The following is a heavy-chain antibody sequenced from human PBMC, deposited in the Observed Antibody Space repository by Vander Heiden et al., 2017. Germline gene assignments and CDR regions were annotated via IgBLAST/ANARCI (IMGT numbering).Heavy chain of an antibody. CDR3: TTDRRVGAIDY. Sequence: EVQLVESGGGLVKPGGSLRLSCASSGFTFGNAWMSWVRQAPGKGLEWVGRIKSKTDRGTTDYAAPVKGRFTITRDDSNNTLYLQMNRLNTEDTAVYYCTTDRRVGAIDYW. D-gene: IGHD1-26*01. CDR1: GFTFGNAW. V-gene: IGHV3-15*01. J-gene: IGHJ4*01. CDR2: IKSKTDRGTT.